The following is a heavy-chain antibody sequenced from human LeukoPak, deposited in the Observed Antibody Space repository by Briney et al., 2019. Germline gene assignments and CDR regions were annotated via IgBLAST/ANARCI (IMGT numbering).Heavy chain of an antibody. D-gene: IGHD2-2*02. CDR1: GGSISSSSYY. Sequence: SETLSLTCTVSGGSISSSSYYWGWIRQPPGKGLEWIGSIYYSGSTYYNPSLKSRVTISVDTSKNQFSLKLSSVTAADTAVYYCARVGYCSSTSCYTPDYYYYYYMDVWGKGTTVTASS. CDR2: IYYSGST. CDR3: ARVGYCSSTSCYTPDYYYYYYMDV. J-gene: IGHJ6*03. V-gene: IGHV4-39*07.